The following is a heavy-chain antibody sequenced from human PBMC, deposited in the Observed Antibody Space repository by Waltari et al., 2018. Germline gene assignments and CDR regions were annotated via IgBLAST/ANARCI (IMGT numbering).Heavy chain of an antibody. Sequence: EVQLLESGGGLVQPGGSLRLSCAASGFTFSSYAMSWVRQAPGKGLEWVSVIYSGGSTYYADSVKGRFTISRDNSKNTLYLQMNSLRAEDTAVYYCAKDFYTPRERWELPVGDTDYWGQGTLVTVSS. CDR1: GFTFSSYA. CDR2: IYSGGST. D-gene: IGHD1-26*01. V-gene: IGHV3-23*03. CDR3: AKDFYTPRERWELPVGDTDY. J-gene: IGHJ4*02.